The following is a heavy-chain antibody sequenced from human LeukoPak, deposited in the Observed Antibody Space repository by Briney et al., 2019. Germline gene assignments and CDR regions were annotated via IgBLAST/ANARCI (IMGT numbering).Heavy chain of an antibody. Sequence: KPSETLSLTCSVSGGSISNYYWNWIRQPPGKGLEWIGHIYNGGRTNYNPSLKSRVTISVDTSKNQSSLKLSSVTAADTAVYYCAKDGSWDYLNWFDPWGQGTLVTVSS. V-gene: IGHV4-59*01. CDR2: IYNGGRT. D-gene: IGHD3-10*01. J-gene: IGHJ5*02. CDR3: AKDGSWDYLNWFDP. CDR1: GGSISNYY.